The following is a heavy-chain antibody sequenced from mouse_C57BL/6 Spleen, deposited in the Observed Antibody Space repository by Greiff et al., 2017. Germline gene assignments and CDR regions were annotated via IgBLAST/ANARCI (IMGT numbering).Heavy chain of an antibody. J-gene: IGHJ4*01. Sequence: QVQLQQPGAELVMPGASVKLSCKASGYTFTSYWMHWVQQRPGQGLEWIGEIDPSDSYTNYNQKFKGKSTLTVDKSSSTAYMQLSSLTSEDSAVYYCAFTTVVAYYAMDYWGQGTSVTVSS. V-gene: IGHV1-69*01. CDR3: AFTTVVAYYAMDY. CDR2: IDPSDSYT. D-gene: IGHD1-1*01. CDR1: GYTFTSYW.